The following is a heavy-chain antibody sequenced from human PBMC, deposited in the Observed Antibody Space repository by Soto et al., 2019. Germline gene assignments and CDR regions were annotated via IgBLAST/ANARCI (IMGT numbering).Heavy chain of an antibody. CDR1: GFTFSNAW. D-gene: IGHD2-15*01. J-gene: IGHJ4*02. V-gene: IGHV3-15*01. CDR3: TTDLGYCSGGSCSTLMDY. Sequence: GGSLRLSCAASGFTFSNAWMSWVRQAPGKGLEWVGRIKSKTDGGTTDYAAPVKGRFTISRDDSKNTLYLQMNSLKTEDTAVYYCTTDLGYCSGGSCSTLMDYWGQGTLVTVSS. CDR2: IKSKTDGGTT.